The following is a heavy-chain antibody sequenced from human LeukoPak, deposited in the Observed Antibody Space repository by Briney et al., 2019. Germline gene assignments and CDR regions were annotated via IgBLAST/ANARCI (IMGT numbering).Heavy chain of an antibody. V-gene: IGHV3-13*04. J-gene: IGHJ4*01. CDR1: GFTFSNYD. CDR2: IGAADDT. D-gene: IGHD1-26*01. Sequence: GGSLRLSRAASGFTFSNYDMFWVRQTTGKGLEWVSTIGAADDTYYPGSVRGRFTISRESAKDSLYLQMNSLRAGDTAVYYCARGSGSHFDYWGHGTPVTVSS. CDR3: ARGSGSHFDY.